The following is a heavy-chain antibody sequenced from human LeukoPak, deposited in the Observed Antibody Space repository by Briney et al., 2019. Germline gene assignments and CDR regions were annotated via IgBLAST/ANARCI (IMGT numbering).Heavy chain of an antibody. CDR3: ARDQGGWVAYFDY. CDR2: IIPIFGTA. V-gene: IGHV1-69*01. J-gene: IGHJ4*02. D-gene: IGHD1-26*01. CDR1: GGTFSSYT. Sequence: SVKVSCKASGGTFSSYTISWVRQAPGQGLEWMGGIIPIFGTANYAQKFQGRVTITADESTSTAYMELSSLRSEDTAVYYCARDQGGWVAYFDYWGQGTLVTVSS.